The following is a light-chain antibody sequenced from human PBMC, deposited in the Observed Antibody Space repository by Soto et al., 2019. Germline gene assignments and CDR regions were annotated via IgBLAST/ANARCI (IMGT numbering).Light chain of an antibody. J-gene: IGKJ4*01. Sequence: EIVLTQSPGTLSLSPGERATLSCRASQSVSSSYLAWYPQKPGQAPRLLTYGASSSATGIPDRFSGSGSGKDFTLTISRLEPEDFAVYYCQQYGSSPLTFGGGKKVEIK. CDR2: GAS. CDR3: QQYGSSPLT. V-gene: IGKV3-20*01. CDR1: QSVSSSY.